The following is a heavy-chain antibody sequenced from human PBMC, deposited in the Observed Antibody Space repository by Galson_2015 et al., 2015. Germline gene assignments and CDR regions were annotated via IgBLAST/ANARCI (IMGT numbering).Heavy chain of an antibody. V-gene: IGHV3-73*01. J-gene: IGHJ6*03. CDR1: GFTFSGSA. D-gene: IGHD2-2*01. CDR2: IRSKANSYAT. CDR3: TRLLKDIVVVPAATRSGYYYYYMDV. Sequence: SLRLSCAASGFTFSGSAMHWVRQASGKGLEWVGRIRSKANSYATAYAASVKGRFTISRDDSKNTAYLQMNSLKTEDTAVYYCTRLLKDIVVVPAATRSGYYYYYMDVWGKGTTVTVSS.